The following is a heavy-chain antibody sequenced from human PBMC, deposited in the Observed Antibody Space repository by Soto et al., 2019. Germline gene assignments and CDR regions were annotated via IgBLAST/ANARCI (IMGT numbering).Heavy chain of an antibody. Sequence: QVHLVQSGAEVKKPGASVKVSCKGSGYGFTTYGITWVRQAPGQGLEWMAWISAHNGNTNYAQKPQGRVTVTRDTAPSTAYMELRSLRSDGTAVYYCARGRYGDYWGQGALVTVSS. V-gene: IGHV1-18*01. J-gene: IGHJ4*02. CDR1: GYGFTTYG. CDR3: ARGRYGDY. D-gene: IGHD1-1*01. CDR2: ISAHNGNT.